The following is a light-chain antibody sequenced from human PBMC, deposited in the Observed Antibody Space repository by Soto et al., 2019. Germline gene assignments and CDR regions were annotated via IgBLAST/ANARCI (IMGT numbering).Light chain of an antibody. J-gene: IGLJ1*01. CDR1: SSDVGSYNL. CDR2: EAS. CDR3: CSYAGSSTYV. Sequence: QSARTQPASVSGSPGQSITISCTGTSSDVGSYNLVSWYQQHPGKAPKLMSYEASKRPSGVSNRFSGSRSGNTASLTISGLQAEDEADSYCCSYAGSSTYVFGTGTKVTVL. V-gene: IGLV2-23*01.